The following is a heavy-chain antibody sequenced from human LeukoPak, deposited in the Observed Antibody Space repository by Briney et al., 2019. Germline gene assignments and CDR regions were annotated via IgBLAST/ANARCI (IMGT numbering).Heavy chain of an antibody. D-gene: IGHD2-2*01. J-gene: IGHJ6*02. CDR2: IYYSGST. V-gene: IGHV4-59*01. CDR1: GGSISSYY. Sequence: SETLSLTCTVSGGSISSYYWSWIRQPPGKGLEWIGYIYYSGSTNYNPSLKSRVTISVDTSKNQFSLKLSSVTAADTAVYYCARHIVVVPAAIDGYYYYGMDVWGQGTTVTVSS. CDR3: ARHIVVVPAAIDGYYYYGMDV.